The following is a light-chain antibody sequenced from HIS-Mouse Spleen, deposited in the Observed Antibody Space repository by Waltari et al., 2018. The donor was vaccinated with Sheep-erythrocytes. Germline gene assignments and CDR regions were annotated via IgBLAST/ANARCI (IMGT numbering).Light chain of an antibody. J-gene: IGKJ4*01. V-gene: IGKV1-39*01. CDR2: AAS. CDR1: RSISSY. CDR3: QQSYSTPQFT. Sequence: DIQMTQSPSSLSASVGDRVTITCRASRSISSYLNWYQQKPGKAPKLLIYAASSLQSGVPSRFSGSGSGTDFTLTISSLQPEDFATYYCQQSYSTPQFTFGGGTKVEIK.